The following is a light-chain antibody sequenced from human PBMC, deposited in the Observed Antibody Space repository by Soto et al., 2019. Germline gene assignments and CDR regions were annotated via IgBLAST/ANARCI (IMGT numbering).Light chain of an antibody. CDR1: QSISSTS. Sequence: EIVMTQSPATLSVSPGERATLSCRASQSISSTSLAWYQQKPGQAPRLLIYGASTRATGIPDRFSGSESGTHFTLTISRLEPEDFAVYYCQQYNSWTFGQGTRWIS. CDR3: QQYNSWT. CDR2: GAS. J-gene: IGKJ1*01. V-gene: IGKV3-20*01.